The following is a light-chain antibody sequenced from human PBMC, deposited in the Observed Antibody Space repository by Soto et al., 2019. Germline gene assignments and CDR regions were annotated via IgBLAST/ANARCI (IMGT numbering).Light chain of an antibody. CDR2: GAS. CDR1: QSISNNY. J-gene: IGKJ2*01. V-gene: IGKV3-20*01. CDR3: QQYVNKPYT. Sequence: DIVLTQSPGTLSLSPGEAATLSCRASQSISNNYLAWYQQQPGQAPRLVIHGASSRATDIPDRFSGSGSGTDFTLTISRLEPEDFAVYYCQQYVNKPYTFGQGTKLEI.